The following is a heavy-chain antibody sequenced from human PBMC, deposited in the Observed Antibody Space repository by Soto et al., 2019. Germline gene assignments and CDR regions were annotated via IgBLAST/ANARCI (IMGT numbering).Heavy chain of an antibody. CDR2: ISYTGST. Sequence: PSETLSLTCTVSGGSISGYSWSWIRQPPGKGLEYIGYISYTGSTNYNPSLKSRVTVSLDTSKNQFSLKLTSVTAADTAVYYCARGHISGWWGLEYWGQGTLVTVPS. D-gene: IGHD6-19*01. CDR3: ARGHISGWWGLEY. V-gene: IGHV4-59*01. J-gene: IGHJ4*02. CDR1: GGSISGYS.